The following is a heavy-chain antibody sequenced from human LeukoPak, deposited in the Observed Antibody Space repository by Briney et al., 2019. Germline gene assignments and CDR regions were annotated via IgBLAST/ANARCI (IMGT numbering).Heavy chain of an antibody. J-gene: IGHJ4*02. V-gene: IGHV1-2*02. Sequence: ASVKVSCKASGYTFTGYYMHWVRQAPGQGLEWMGWIFPSSGGPRYAQKFQGRVTMTRDTSISTAYMELSSLRSDDTAVYYCARKGEVYGDYDYWGQGTLLTVSS. CDR2: IFPSSGGP. CDR1: GYTFTGYY. CDR3: ARKGEVYGDYDY. D-gene: IGHD4-17*01.